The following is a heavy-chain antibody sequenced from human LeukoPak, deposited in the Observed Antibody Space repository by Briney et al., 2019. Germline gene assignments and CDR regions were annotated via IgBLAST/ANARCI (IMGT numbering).Heavy chain of an antibody. Sequence: PGGSLRLSCAASGFTFDDYGMSWVRQAPGKGLEWVSGINWNGGSTGYADSVKGRFTISRDNAKNSLYLQMSSLRAEDTALYYCARGSITIFLSYNYMDVWGKGTTVTVSS. V-gene: IGHV3-20*04. CDR1: GFTFDDYG. CDR3: ARGSITIFLSYNYMDV. D-gene: IGHD3-9*01. CDR2: INWNGGST. J-gene: IGHJ6*03.